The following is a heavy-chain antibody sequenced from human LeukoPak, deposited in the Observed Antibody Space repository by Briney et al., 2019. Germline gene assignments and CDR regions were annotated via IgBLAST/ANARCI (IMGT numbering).Heavy chain of an antibody. V-gene: IGHV4-59*01. CDR1: GGFISSYY. D-gene: IGHD4-17*01. CDR2: IYYSGST. CDR3: ARSARFSYGDRSDAFDI. Sequence: PSETLSLTCTVSGGFISSYYWSWIRQPPGKGLEWIGYIYYSGSTNYNPSLKSRVTISVDTSKNQFSLKLSSVTAADTAVYYCARSARFSYGDRSDAFDIWGQGTMVTVSS. J-gene: IGHJ3*02.